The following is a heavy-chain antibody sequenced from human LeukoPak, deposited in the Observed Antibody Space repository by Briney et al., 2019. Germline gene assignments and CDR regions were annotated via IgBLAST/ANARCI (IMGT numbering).Heavy chain of an antibody. V-gene: IGHV1-18*01. CDR1: GYSFDNFG. CDR2: ISVYNGNT. Sequence: EASVKVSCKACGYSFDNFGITWLRQDPGQALEWMGWISVYNGNTNYAQNLQGRVTLTTDTSTSTAYMELRSLRSDDTALYYCARTCSSSSCYMVHWGQGTLVTVSS. D-gene: IGHD2-2*02. CDR3: ARTCSSSSCYMVH. J-gene: IGHJ4*02.